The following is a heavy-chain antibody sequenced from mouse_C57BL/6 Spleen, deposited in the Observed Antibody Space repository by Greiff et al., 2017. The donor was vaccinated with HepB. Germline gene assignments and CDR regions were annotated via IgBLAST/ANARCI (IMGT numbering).Heavy chain of an antibody. Sequence: EVKLMESGPELVKPGASVKISCKASGYSFTDYNMNWVKQSNGKSLEWIGVINPNYGTTSYNQKFKGKATLTVDQSSSTAYMQLNSLTSEDSAVYYCASQGTTVVDWYFDVWGTGTTVTVSS. CDR2: INPNYGTT. CDR3: ASQGTTVVDWYFDV. J-gene: IGHJ1*03. V-gene: IGHV1-39*01. CDR1: GYSFTDYN. D-gene: IGHD1-1*01.